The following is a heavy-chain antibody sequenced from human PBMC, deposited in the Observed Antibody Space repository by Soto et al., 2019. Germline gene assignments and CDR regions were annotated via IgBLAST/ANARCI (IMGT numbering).Heavy chain of an antibody. CDR3: ARVYGVYYDILTGYYHFDY. V-gene: IGHV4-31*03. D-gene: IGHD3-9*01. Sequence: PSETLSLTCTVSGGSIISCGYYWSLIRQHPGKGLEWIGYIYYSGSTYYNPSLKSRVTISVDTSKNQFSLKLSSVTAADTAVYYCARVYGVYYDILTGYYHFDYWGQGTLVTVSS. J-gene: IGHJ4*02. CDR1: GGSIISCGYY. CDR2: IYYSGST.